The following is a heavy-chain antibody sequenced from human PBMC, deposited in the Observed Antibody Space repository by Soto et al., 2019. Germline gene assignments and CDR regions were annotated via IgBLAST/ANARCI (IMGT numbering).Heavy chain of an antibody. Sequence: ASVKVSCKASGYTFTSYDINRVRQATGQGLEWMGWMNPNSGNTGYAQKFQGRVTMTRNTSISTAYMELSSLRSEDTAVYYCARRGVTVTKASGMDVWGQGTTVTVSS. CDR2: MNPNSGNT. CDR1: GYTFTSYD. D-gene: IGHD4-17*01. J-gene: IGHJ6*02. CDR3: ARRGVTVTKASGMDV. V-gene: IGHV1-8*01.